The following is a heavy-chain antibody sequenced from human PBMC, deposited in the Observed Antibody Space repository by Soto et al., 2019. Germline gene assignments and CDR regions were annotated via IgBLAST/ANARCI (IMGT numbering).Heavy chain of an antibody. V-gene: IGHV4-59*01. CDR1: GGSISSYY. Sequence: PSETLSLTCTVSGGSISSYYWSWIRQPPGKGLEWIGYIYYSGSTNYNPSLKSRVTISVDTSMNQFSLKLSSVTAADTAVYYCARAGCSSPSCYWGYNWLDPWGAGSLVTVSS. CDR2: IYYSGST. D-gene: IGHD2-2*01. CDR3: ARAGCSSPSCYWGYNWLDP. J-gene: IGHJ5*02.